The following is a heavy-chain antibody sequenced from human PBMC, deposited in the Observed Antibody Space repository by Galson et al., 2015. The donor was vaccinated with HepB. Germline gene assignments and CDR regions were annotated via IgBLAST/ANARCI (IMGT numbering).Heavy chain of an antibody. CDR3: ARHGGGDYEYFQH. D-gene: IGHD3-16*01. J-gene: IGHJ1*01. V-gene: IGHV5-10-1*01. Sequence: QSGAEVKKPGESLRISCKGSGSSFTSYWISWVRQMPGKGLEWMGRIDPSDSYSKDSPSFQGHVNISADSSISTAYLQWSSLKASDTAMYYCARHGGGDYEYFQHWGQGTLVTVSS. CDR1: GSSFTSYW. CDR2: IDPSDSYS.